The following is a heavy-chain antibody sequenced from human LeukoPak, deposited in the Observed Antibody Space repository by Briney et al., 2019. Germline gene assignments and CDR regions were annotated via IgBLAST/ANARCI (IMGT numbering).Heavy chain of an antibody. V-gene: IGHV3-66*01. D-gene: IGHD3-10*01. J-gene: IGHJ4*02. CDR2: IYSGGST. CDR1: GFTVSSNY. Sequence: QAGGSLRLSCAASGFTVSSNYMSWVRQAPGKGLEWVSVIYSGGSTYYADSVKGRFTISRDNSKNTLYLQMNSLRAEDTAVYYCARGTWFGEFTPSDYWGQGTLVTVSS. CDR3: ARGTWFGEFTPSDY.